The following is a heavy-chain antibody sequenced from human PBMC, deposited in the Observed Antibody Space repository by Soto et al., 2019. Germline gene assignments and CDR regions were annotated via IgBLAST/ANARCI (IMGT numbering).Heavy chain of an antibody. D-gene: IGHD6-13*01. J-gene: IGHJ4*02. CDR2: IYHGGSA. V-gene: IGHV4-4*02. CDR1: SGSVNSSNW. Sequence: QVQLRESGPGLVKPSGTLFLTCAVSSGSVNSSNWWSWVRQPPGKGLEWIGEIYHGGSANYNPSLRSGVTMSVYKTPSQGFLQRSSVCAARTAVCFSARDPAAAGTFDYWGQGTLVTVSS. CDR3: ARDPAAAGTFDY.